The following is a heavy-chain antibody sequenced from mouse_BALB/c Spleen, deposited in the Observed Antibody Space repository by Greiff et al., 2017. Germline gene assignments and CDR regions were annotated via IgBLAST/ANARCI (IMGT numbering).Heavy chain of an antibody. CDR3: AREEYSCAY. D-gene: IGHD5-1*01. V-gene: IGHV1-80*01. CDR1: GYAFSSYW. J-gene: IGHJ3*01. Sequence: VQLQQSGAELVRPGSSVKISCKASGYAFSSYWMNWVKPRPGQGLEWIGQIYPGDGDTNYTGTFKGKATMTSDKSSSPAYMQLSSLTSEDSAVYFCAREEYSCAYWGQGTLVTVSA. CDR2: IYPGDGDT.